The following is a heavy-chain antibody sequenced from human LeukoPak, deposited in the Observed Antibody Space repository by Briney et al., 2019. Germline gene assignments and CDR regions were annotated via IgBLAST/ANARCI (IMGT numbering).Heavy chain of an antibody. CDR1: GGSISSYY. J-gene: IGHJ6*02. CDR3: ARDSIAAAGTYYYYGMDV. Sequence: SETLSLTCTVSGGSISSYYWSWIRQPLGKGLEWIGYIYYSGSTNYNPSLKSRVTISVDTSKNQFSLKLSSVTAADTAVYYCARDSIAAAGTYYYYGMDVWGQGTTVTVSS. V-gene: IGHV4-59*01. CDR2: IYYSGST. D-gene: IGHD6-13*01.